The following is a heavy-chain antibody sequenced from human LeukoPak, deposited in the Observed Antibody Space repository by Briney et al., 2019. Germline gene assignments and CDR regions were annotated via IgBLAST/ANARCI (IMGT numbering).Heavy chain of an antibody. V-gene: IGHV3-64*01. Sequence: GGSLRLSCAASGFTFSTYAMHWVRQAPGKGLEYVSAISSNRGSTYYANSVKGRFTISRDNSKNTLYLQMGSLRAEDMAVYFCARDHGSGSYSDYWGQGTLVTVTS. CDR3: ARDHGSGSYSDY. J-gene: IGHJ4*02. D-gene: IGHD3-10*01. CDR1: GFTFSTYA. CDR2: ISSNRGST.